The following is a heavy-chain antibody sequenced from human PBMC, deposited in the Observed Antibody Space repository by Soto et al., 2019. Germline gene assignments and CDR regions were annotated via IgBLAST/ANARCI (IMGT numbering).Heavy chain of an antibody. V-gene: IGHV3-21*01. CDR2: ISSSSSYI. Sequence: GVSLRLSCAASGFTFSSYSMNWVRQAPGKGLEWVSSISSSSSYIYYADSVKGRFTISRDNAKNSLYLQMNSLRAEDTAVYYCARDLKGPYCSSTSCYGIYGMDVWGQGTTVTVSS. CDR3: ARDLKGPYCSSTSCYGIYGMDV. D-gene: IGHD2-2*01. J-gene: IGHJ6*02. CDR1: GFTFSSYS.